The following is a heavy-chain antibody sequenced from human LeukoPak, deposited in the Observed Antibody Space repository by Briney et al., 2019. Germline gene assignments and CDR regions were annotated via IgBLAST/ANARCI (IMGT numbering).Heavy chain of an antibody. D-gene: IGHD6-13*01. V-gene: IGHV3-33*06. CDR3: AKGSSWYVGTNCAY. CDR1: GFTFSSYG. CDR2: IWYDGSKK. Sequence: GGSLRLSCAASGFTFSSYGMHWVRQAPGKGLEWVAVIWYDGSKKYYADSVKGRFTISRDNSKNTLYLQMNSLRAEDTAVYYCAKGSSWYVGTNCAYWGQGTLVTVSS. J-gene: IGHJ4*02.